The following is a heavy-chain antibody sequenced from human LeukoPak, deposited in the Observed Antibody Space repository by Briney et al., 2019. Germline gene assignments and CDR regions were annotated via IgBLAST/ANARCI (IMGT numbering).Heavy chain of an antibody. Sequence: ASVKVSCKASGYTFTGHYMHWVRQAPGQGLEWMGWISTYNGNTNYAQKFQGRVTMTTDTSTSTVYMEVRSLRSDDTAVYYCARDLPRIAVAASGHWGQGTLVTVSS. CDR3: ARDLPRIAVAASGH. J-gene: IGHJ4*02. D-gene: IGHD6-19*01. CDR1: GYTFTGHY. CDR2: ISTYNGNT. V-gene: IGHV1-18*04.